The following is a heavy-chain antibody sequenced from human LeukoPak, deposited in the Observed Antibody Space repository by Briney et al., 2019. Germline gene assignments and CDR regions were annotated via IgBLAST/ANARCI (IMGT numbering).Heavy chain of an antibody. D-gene: IGHD2-2*01. V-gene: IGHV3-7*04. Sequence: PGGSLRLSCAASGFTFSSYWMNWARQAPGKGLEWVASINHNGNVNYYVDSVKGRFTISRDNAKNAVYLQMNSLRAEDTAVYYCVRVTCSSSTSCATVDFWGQGTLVTVSS. J-gene: IGHJ4*02. CDR1: GFTFSSYW. CDR2: INHNGNVN. CDR3: VRVTCSSSTSCATVDF.